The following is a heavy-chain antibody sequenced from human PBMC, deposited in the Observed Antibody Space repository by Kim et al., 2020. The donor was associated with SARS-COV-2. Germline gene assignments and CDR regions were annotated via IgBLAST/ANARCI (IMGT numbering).Heavy chain of an antibody. J-gene: IGHJ6*03. CDR2: INTNTGNP. D-gene: IGHD3-22*01. V-gene: IGHV7-4-1*02. CDR3: ARDNSGDSSGYYFYYYYMDV. Sequence: ASVKVSCKASGYTFSSYAMNWVRQAPGQGLEWMGWINTNTGNPTYAQGFTGRFVFSLDTSVSTAYLQISSLKAEDTAVYYCARDNSGDSSGYYFYYYYMDVWGKGTTVTVSS. CDR1: GYTFSSYA.